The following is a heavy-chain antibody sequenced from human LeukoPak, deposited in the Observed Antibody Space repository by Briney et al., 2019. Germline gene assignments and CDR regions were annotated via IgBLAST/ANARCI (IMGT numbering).Heavy chain of an antibody. V-gene: IGHV4-34*01. CDR1: GGSFSGYY. CDR3: ARGRSPYCSSTSCYSSGLYGMDV. D-gene: IGHD2-2*01. J-gene: IGHJ6*02. CDR2: INHSGST. Sequence: SETLSLTCAVYGGSFSGYYWSWIRQPPGKGLEWIGEINHSGSTNYNPSLKSRVTISVDTSKNQFSLELSSVTAADTAVYYCARGRSPYCSSTSCYSSGLYGMDVWGQGTTVTVSS.